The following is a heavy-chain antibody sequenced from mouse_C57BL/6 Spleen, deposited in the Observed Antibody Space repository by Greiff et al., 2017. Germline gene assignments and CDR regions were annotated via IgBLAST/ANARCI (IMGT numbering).Heavy chain of an antibody. Sequence: VQLKESGAELVRPGASVKLSCTASGFNIKDDYMHWVKQRPEQGLEWIGWIDPENGDTEYASKFQGKATITADTSSNTAYLQLSSLTSEDTAVYYCTRRGYDGVYWGQGTTLTVSS. J-gene: IGHJ2*01. CDR3: TRRGYDGVY. V-gene: IGHV14-4*01. CDR1: GFNIKDDY. CDR2: IDPENGDT. D-gene: IGHD2-2*01.